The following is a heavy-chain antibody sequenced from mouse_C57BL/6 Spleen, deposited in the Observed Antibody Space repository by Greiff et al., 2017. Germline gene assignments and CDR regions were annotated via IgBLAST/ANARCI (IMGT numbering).Heavy chain of an antibody. V-gene: IGHV1-39*01. CDR3: AYYSNCPAWFAY. CDR1: GYSFTDYN. CDR2: INPNYGTT. J-gene: IGHJ3*01. D-gene: IGHD2-5*01. Sequence: VHVKQSGPELVKPGASVKISCKASGYSFTDYNMNWVKQSNGKSLEWIGVINPNYGTTSYNQKFKGKATLTVDQSSSTAYMQLNSLTSEDSAVYYCAYYSNCPAWFAYWGKGTLVTVSA.